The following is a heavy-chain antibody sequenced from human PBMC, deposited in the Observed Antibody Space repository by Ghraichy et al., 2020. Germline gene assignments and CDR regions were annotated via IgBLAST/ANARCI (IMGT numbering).Heavy chain of an antibody. V-gene: IGHV6-1*01. CDR2: TYYRSRWYN. J-gene: IGHJ4*02. CDR3: ARGAEGVFDY. Sequence: SETLSLTCAISGDSVSSNRAGWNWIRQSPSRGLELLGRTYYRSRWYNDYAVSVKSRITINPDTSKNQFSLQLNSVTPEDTAVYYCARGAEGVFDYWGQGTLVAVSS. CDR1: GDSVSSNRAG. D-gene: IGHD3-16*01.